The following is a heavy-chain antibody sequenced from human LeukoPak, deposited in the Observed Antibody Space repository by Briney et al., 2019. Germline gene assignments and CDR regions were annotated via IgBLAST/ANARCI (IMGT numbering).Heavy chain of an antibody. J-gene: IGHJ5*02. CDR1: GFTFSSYW. CDR3: AKVWGTSWPNWFDP. D-gene: IGHD6-13*01. Sequence: PGGSLRLSCAASGFTFSSYWMSWVRQAPGKGLEWVANIKQDGSEKYYVDSVKGRFTISRDNAKNSLYLQMNSLRAEDTAVYYCAKVWGTSWPNWFDPRGQGTLVTVAS. V-gene: IGHV3-7*01. CDR2: IKQDGSEK.